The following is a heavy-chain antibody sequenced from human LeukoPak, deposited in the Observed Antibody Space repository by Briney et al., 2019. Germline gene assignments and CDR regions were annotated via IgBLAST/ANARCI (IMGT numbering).Heavy chain of an antibody. V-gene: IGHV3-21*01. CDR3: ARDISPDDYFDSHKCYYDAFDI. CDR1: GFTFSSYN. J-gene: IGHJ3*02. Sequence: PGGSLRLSCAASGFTFSSYNMNWVRQTPGKGLEWVSSISSSSSFIYYADSVKGRFTISRDNAKNSLYLQMSSLKTEDTAVYYCARDISPDDYFDSHKCYYDAFDIWGQGTLVTVSS. D-gene: IGHD3-22*01. CDR2: ISSSSSFI.